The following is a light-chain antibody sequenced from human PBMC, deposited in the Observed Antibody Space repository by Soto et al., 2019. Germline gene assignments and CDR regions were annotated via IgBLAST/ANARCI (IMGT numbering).Light chain of an antibody. CDR2: QTS. Sequence: IVLTQSPATLSSFPCDRVTLSCRASQYINTRLAWYQHRPGQAPRLLLYQTSIRAAGIPARFSASGSGTDFTLTISSLQSEDFAVYYCQQYDKWPTWTFGQGTKVDIK. CDR1: QYINTR. CDR3: QQYDKWPTWT. V-gene: IGKV3D-15*01. J-gene: IGKJ1*01.